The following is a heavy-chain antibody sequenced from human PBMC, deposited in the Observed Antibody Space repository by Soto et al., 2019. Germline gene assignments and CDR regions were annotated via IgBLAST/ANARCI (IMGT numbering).Heavy chain of an antibody. D-gene: IGHD4-17*01. V-gene: IGHV3-33*01. CDR3: AREKDYEGAFDI. J-gene: IGHJ3*02. CDR2: IWYDGSNK. CDR1: GFTFSSYG. Sequence: QVQLVESGGSVVQPGRSLRLSCAASGFTFSSYGMHWVRQAPGKGLEWVAVIWYDGSNKYYADSVKGRFTISRDNSKNTLYRQMNSLRAEDTAVYYCAREKDYEGAFDIWGQGTKVTVSS.